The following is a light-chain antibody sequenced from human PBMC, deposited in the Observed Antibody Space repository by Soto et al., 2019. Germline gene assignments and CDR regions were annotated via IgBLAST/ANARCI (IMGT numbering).Light chain of an antibody. Sequence: DIQMTQSPSSLSASLGDRVTITCRASQSISSYLNWYQQKPGKAPNLLIYAASSLQGGVPSRFSGSGSGTDFTLTISSLQPEDFATYYCQQSYSTPLTFGGGTKVDIK. CDR2: AAS. CDR1: QSISSY. CDR3: QQSYSTPLT. J-gene: IGKJ4*01. V-gene: IGKV1-39*01.